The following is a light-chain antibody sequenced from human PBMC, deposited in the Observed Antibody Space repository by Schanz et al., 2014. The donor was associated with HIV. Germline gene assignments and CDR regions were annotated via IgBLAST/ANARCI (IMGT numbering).Light chain of an antibody. J-gene: IGLJ3*02. V-gene: IGLV2-14*03. Sequence: QSALTQPASVSGSPGQSITISCTGTNSDVGAYNYVSWFQQHPAKAPKLMIYDVTRRPSGISNRFSGSKSGNTASLTISGLQAEDEADYYCSSYTSSSPWVFGGGTKLTVL. CDR1: NSDVGAYNY. CDR2: DVT. CDR3: SSYTSSSPWV.